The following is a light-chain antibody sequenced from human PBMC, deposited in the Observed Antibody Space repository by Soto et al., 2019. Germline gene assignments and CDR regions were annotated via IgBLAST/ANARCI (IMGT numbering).Light chain of an antibody. CDR2: KAS. Sequence: DIQLTQSPSSLSASVGDRITITCQASQDIGNYLNWYQQKPGKAPKLLIYKASTLKSGVPSRFSGSGSGTEFTLTISSLQPDDFATYYCHHYDIYSEAFGQGTKVDNK. CDR1: QDIGNY. CDR3: HHYDIYSEA. J-gene: IGKJ1*01. V-gene: IGKV1-5*03.